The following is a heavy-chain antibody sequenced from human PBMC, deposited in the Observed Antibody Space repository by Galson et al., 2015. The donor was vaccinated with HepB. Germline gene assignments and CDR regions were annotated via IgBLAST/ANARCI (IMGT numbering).Heavy chain of an antibody. Sequence: SLRLSCAASGFTFSSYWMHWVRQAPGKGLVWVSRINSDGSSTSYADSVKGRFTISRDNAKNTLYLQMNSLRAEDTAVYYCARKEGSGSRGGWFDPWGQGTLVTVSS. CDR3: ARKEGSGSRGGWFDP. V-gene: IGHV3-74*01. CDR2: INSDGSST. CDR1: GFTFSSYW. D-gene: IGHD3-10*01. J-gene: IGHJ5*02.